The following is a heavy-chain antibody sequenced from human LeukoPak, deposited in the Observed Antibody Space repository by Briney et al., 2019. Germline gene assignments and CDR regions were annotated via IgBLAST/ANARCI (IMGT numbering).Heavy chain of an antibody. J-gene: IGHJ5*02. V-gene: IGHV1-18*01. CDR1: GYTFTSYG. CDR2: ISAYNGNT. CDR3: ARGSVSSSWYIAGVDVPFDP. D-gene: IGHD6-13*01. Sequence: ASVKVSCKASGYTFTSYGISWVRQAPGQGLEWMGWISAYNGNTNYAQKLQGGVTMTTDTSTSTAYMELRSLRSDDTAVYYCARGSVSSSWYIAGVDVPFDPWGQGTLVTVSS.